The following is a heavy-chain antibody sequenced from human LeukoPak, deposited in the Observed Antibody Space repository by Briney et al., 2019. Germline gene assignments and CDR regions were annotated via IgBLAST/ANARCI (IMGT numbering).Heavy chain of an antibody. Sequence: ASVKISCKVSGYTFTDYYMHWVQQAPGKGLEWMGLVDPEDGETIYAEKFQGRVTITADTSTDTAYMELSSLRSEDTAVYYCATDLLGRDHYDSSGFLAPFDYWGQGTLVTVSS. CDR3: ATDLLGRDHYDSSGFLAPFDY. CDR2: VDPEDGET. D-gene: IGHD3-22*01. J-gene: IGHJ4*02. V-gene: IGHV1-69-2*01. CDR1: GYTFTDYY.